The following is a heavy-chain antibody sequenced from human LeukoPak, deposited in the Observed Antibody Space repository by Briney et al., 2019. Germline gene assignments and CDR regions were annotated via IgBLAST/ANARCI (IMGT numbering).Heavy chain of an antibody. J-gene: IGHJ1*01. CDR2: ISKNGGST. V-gene: IGHV3-64*01. CDR3: ARVDSGSACAS. Sequence: GGSLRLSCAASGFTLSSYSMHWVRQAPGKGLEFVSAISKNGGSTYYANSVKGRFTISRDISKNTLYLQKGSLRPEDMAVYYCARVDSGSACASWGQGILVTVSS. CDR1: GFTLSSYS. D-gene: IGHD6-19*01.